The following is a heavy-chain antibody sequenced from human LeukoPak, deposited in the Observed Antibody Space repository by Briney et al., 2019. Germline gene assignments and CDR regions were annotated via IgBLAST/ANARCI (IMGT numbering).Heavy chain of an antibody. D-gene: IGHD6-13*01. J-gene: IGHJ4*02. V-gene: IGHV4-39*01. CDR1: GGSISSSSYY. CDR3: ARNGRSSSSPPWDY. CDR2: IYYSGST. Sequence: IPSETLSLTCTVSGGSISSSSYYWGWTRQPPGKGLEWIGSIYYSGSTYYNPSLKSRVTISVDTSKNQFSLKLSSVTAADTAVYYCARNGRSSSSPPWDYWGQGTLVSVSS.